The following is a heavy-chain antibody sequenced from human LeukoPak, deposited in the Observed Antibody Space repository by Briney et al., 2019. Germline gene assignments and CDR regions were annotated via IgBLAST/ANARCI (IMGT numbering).Heavy chain of an antibody. J-gene: IGHJ5*02. CDR3: ARHPFQYPFDH. D-gene: IGHD2/OR15-2a*01. V-gene: IGHV4-59*08. CDR1: GASVSSDY. CDR2: IYHSGHT. Sequence: SETLSLTCTVSGASVSSDYWSWIRQSPGRGLEWIGYIYHSGHTMSNPSLKSRVSLSLDTSNNQFSLKLSSVTAADTAVYYCARHPFQYPFDHWGQGAVVSVSS.